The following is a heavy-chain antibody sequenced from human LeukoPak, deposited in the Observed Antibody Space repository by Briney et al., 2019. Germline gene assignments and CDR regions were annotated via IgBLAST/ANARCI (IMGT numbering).Heavy chain of an antibody. Sequence: ASVKVSCKASGYTFTSYGISWVRQAPGQGLEWRVWISSYDGNTNYAQKVQGRVTMTTDTSTSTAYMQPRSLRSDATGVYYCARAPQSGYGPRINYYYYYMDVWGKGTTVTVSS. D-gene: IGHD5-18*01. V-gene: IGHV1-18*01. CDR2: ISSYDGNT. CDR1: GYTFTSYG. J-gene: IGHJ6*03. CDR3: ARAPQSGYGPRINYYYYYMDV.